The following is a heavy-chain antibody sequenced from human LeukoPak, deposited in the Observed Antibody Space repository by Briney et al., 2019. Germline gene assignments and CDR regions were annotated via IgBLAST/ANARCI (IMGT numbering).Heavy chain of an antibody. CDR2: LYSGDTT. D-gene: IGHD1-26*01. CDR3: ARVSGTYWFDY. V-gene: IGHV3-66*01. J-gene: IGHJ4*02. CDR1: GFSVSSNH. Sequence: PGGSLRLSCAASGFSVSSNHMTWARQAPGKGLEWVSVLYSGDTTYYADSVKGRFSISRDYSKNTLYPQMNSLRVEDTAIYYCARVSGTYWFDYWGQGTLVTVSS.